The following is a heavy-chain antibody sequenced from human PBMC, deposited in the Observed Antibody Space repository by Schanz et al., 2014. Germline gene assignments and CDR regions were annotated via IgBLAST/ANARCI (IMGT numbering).Heavy chain of an antibody. D-gene: IGHD2-8*02. Sequence: KKPGSSVKVSCKASGGTFSSYAVSWVRHAPGQGLAWMGGIIPIFGPGNSTQKFQGKVTITADESAGAAYTALCRLRSEHTAVYSGANSINTLVLCIDACDICGQGTMVTVYS. V-gene: IGHV1-69*01. CDR1: GGTFSSYA. J-gene: IGHJ3*02. CDR2: IIPIFGPG. CDR3: ANSINTLVLCIDACDI.